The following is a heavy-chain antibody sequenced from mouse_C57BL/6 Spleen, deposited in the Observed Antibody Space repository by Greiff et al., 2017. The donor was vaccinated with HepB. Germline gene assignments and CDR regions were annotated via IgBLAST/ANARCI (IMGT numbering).Heavy chain of an antibody. CDR3: ARTGYSNYYYAMDY. D-gene: IGHD2-5*01. Sequence: EVQLQQSGPELVKPGASVKIPCKASGYTFTDYNMDWVKQSHGKSLEWIGDINPNNGGTIYNQKFKGKATLTVDKSSSPAYMELRSLTSEDTAVYYCARTGYSNYYYAMDYWGQGTSVTVSS. J-gene: IGHJ4*01. V-gene: IGHV1-18*01. CDR1: GYTFTDYN. CDR2: INPNNGGT.